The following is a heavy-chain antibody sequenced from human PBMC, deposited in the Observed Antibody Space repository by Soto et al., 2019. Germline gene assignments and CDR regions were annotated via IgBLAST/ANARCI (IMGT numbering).Heavy chain of an antibody. CDR3: ARERHSRLTNYYYGMDV. Sequence: PSETLSLTCTVSGGSVSSGSYYWSWIRQAPGKGLEWIGYIYSTGSTNYSPYLKSRVTISVDTSKNPFSLRVKFVTAADTAVYFCARERHSRLTNYYYGMDVWGQGTTVTVSS. CDR1: GGSVSSGSYY. V-gene: IGHV4-61*01. D-gene: IGHD1-1*01. J-gene: IGHJ6*02. CDR2: IYSTGST.